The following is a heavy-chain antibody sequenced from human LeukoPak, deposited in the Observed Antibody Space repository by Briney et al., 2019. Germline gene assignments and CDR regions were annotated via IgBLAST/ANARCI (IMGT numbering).Heavy chain of an antibody. CDR3: VKGRISEDGLDF. D-gene: IGHD6-13*01. Sequence: GGSLRLSCAASGFTFTGSAMTWVRQTPGKGLNWVSSISSSGNTYYADSVKGRFTISRDNSKNMLYLQMNSLRAEDTAVYYCVKGRISEDGLDFWGQGTLVTVSS. J-gene: IGHJ4*02. V-gene: IGHV3-23*01. CDR1: GFTFTGSA. CDR2: ISSSGNT.